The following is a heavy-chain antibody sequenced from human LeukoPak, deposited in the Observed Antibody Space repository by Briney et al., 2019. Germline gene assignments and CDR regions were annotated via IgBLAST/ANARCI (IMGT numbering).Heavy chain of an antibody. Sequence: ASVKVSCKASGYTFTSYGISWVRQAPGQGLEWMGWISAYNGNTDYAQKLQGRVTMTTDTSTSTAYMELRSLRSDDTAVYYCARHRGSSWTPYWYFDLWGRGTLVTVSS. J-gene: IGHJ2*01. CDR3: ARHRGSSWTPYWYFDL. CDR1: GYTFTSYG. CDR2: ISAYNGNT. V-gene: IGHV1-18*01. D-gene: IGHD6-13*01.